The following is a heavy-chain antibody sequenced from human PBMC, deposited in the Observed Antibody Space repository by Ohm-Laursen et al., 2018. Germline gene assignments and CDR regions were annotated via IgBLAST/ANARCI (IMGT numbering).Heavy chain of an antibody. CDR1: GFTFSDYY. CDR3: ARDEDGYCTGGSCNYFDY. D-gene: IGHD2-15*01. J-gene: IGHJ4*02. V-gene: IGHV3-11*04. CDR2: ISISDSTI. Sequence: SLRLSCAASGFTFSDYYMSWIRQAPGKGLEWVSYISISDSTIDYADSVKGRFTISRDNAKNSLYLQMNSLRAEDTAVYYCARDEDGYCTGGSCNYFDYWGQGTLVTVSS.